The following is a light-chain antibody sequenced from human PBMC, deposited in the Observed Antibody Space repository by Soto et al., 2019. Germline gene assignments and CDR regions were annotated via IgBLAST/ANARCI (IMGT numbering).Light chain of an antibody. Sequence: EIVLTQSPGSLSLSPGQRATLSCRASQSVDTTFFAWYQKKPGQAPRLLIYGASKRATGIQERFSGSGSATDFTLIISRLEPEDFAVYYCQQYMSSVTFGQGTKVEIK. CDR2: GAS. V-gene: IGKV3-20*01. CDR3: QQYMSSVT. CDR1: QSVDTTF. J-gene: IGKJ1*01.